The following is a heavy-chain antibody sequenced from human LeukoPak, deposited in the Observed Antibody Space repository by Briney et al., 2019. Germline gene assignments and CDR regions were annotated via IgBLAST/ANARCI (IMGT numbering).Heavy chain of an antibody. CDR3: AKAIGYCSSTSCYTFDY. D-gene: IGHD2-2*02. CDR2: ISGSGGST. J-gene: IGHJ4*02. CDR1: GFTFSSYA. Sequence: GGSLRLSCAASGFTFSSYAMSWVRQAPGKGLEWVSAISGSGGSTYYADSVKGRFTISRDNSKNTLYLQMNSLRAEDTAVYYCAKAIGYCSSTSCYTFDYWGQGTLVTVPS. V-gene: IGHV3-23*01.